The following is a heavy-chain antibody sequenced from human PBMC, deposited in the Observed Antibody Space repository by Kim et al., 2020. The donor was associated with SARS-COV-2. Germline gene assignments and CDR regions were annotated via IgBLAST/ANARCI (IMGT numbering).Heavy chain of an antibody. CDR3: ASGDLATLGGMDV. J-gene: IGHJ6*02. CDR1: GGSVSSSSFY. V-gene: IGHV4-39*01. D-gene: IGHD3-3*01. CDR2: MYSSGSS. Sequence: SETLSLTCTVSGGSVSSSSFYWVWIRQPPGKGLEWIGSMYSSGSSFYNPSLKSRVTISEDTSRNQFSLNLTSVTAADTALYYCASGDLATLGGMDVWGQG.